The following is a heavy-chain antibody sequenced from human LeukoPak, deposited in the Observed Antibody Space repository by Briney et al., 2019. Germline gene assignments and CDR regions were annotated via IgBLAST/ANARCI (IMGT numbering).Heavy chain of an antibody. D-gene: IGHD1-26*01. Sequence: SETLSLTCSVSNDAVKNSYWTWIRQPPGQGLEWIGNFLYSGTTTYRASLDSRLIISVDNSKNTVSLRLFSVTAADTAVYYCANIVYSGSRYHFDTWGQGTLVTVSS. J-gene: IGHJ4*02. CDR1: NDAVKNSY. CDR2: FLYSGTT. CDR3: ANIVYSGSRYHFDT. V-gene: IGHV4-59*02.